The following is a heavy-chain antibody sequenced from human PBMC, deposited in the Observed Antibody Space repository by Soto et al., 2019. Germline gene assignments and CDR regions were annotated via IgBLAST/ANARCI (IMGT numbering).Heavy chain of an antibody. D-gene: IGHD6-13*01. CDR3: ARDRGEQQLGWYYYGMDV. J-gene: IGHJ6*02. Sequence: GASVKVSCKASGYTFTSYGISWVRQAPGQGLEWMGWISAYNGNTNYAQKLQGRVAMTTDTSTSTAYMELRSLRSDDTAVYYCARDRGEQQLGWYYYGMDVWGQGTTVTVSS. V-gene: IGHV1-18*01. CDR1: GYTFTSYG. CDR2: ISAYNGNT.